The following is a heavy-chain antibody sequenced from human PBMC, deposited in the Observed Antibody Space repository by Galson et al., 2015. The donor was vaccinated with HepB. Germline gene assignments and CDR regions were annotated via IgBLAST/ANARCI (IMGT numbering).Heavy chain of an antibody. CDR3: ARDRMVRGVTGGYYYGMDV. D-gene: IGHD3-10*01. V-gene: IGHV3-21*01. CDR2: ISSSSSYI. J-gene: IGHJ6*02. Sequence: SLRLSCAASGFTFSSYSMNWVRQAPGKGLEWVSSISSSSSYIYYADSVKGRFTISRDNAKNSLYLQMNSLRAEDTAVYYCARDRMVRGVTGGYYYGMDVWGQGTTVTVSS. CDR1: GFTFSSYS.